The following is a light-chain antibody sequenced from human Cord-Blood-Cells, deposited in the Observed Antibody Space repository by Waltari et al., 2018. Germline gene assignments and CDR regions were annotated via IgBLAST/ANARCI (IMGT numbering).Light chain of an antibody. V-gene: IGKV1-5*03. CDR2: KAS. CDR3: QQYNSYSYT. J-gene: IGKJ2*01. CDR1: QSISSR. Sequence: DIQMTQSPSTLSASVGDRVTITCRASQSISSRLAWYQQKPGKAPKLLIYKASSLESGVPSMFSGRRSGTEFTLNISSLQPDYFATYYWQQYNSYSYTFGQGTKLEIK.